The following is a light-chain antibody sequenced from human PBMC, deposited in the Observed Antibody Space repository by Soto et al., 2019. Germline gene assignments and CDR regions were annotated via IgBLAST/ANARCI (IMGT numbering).Light chain of an antibody. CDR3: QQWNSYSWT. V-gene: IGKV1-5*03. CDR1: QSPRGW. J-gene: IGKJ1*01. CDR2: KAS. Sequence: DIQLTQSPSTLSASVGDSVINTCRASQSPRGWLAWYQQKPGKAPKLLIYKASSLVIGVPSRFSGSGSGTEFTLTISSLQPDDFATYYCQQWNSYSWTFGQGTKVEI.